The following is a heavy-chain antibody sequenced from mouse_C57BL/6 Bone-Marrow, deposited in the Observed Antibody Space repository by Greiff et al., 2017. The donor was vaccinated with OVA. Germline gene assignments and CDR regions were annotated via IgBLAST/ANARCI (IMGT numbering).Heavy chain of an antibody. Sequence: EVKVEESGGGLVQPGGSMKLSCVASGFTFSNYWMNWVRQSPEKGLEWVAQIRLKSDNYATHYAESVKGRFTISRDDSKSSVYLQMNNLRAEDTGIYYCTAAPEGFAYWGQGTLVTVSA. V-gene: IGHV6-3*01. CDR3: TAAPEGFAY. CDR1: GFTFSNYW. J-gene: IGHJ3*01. CDR2: IRLKSDNYAT.